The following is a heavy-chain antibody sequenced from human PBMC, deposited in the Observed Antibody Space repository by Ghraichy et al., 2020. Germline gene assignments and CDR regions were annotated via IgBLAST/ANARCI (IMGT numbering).Heavy chain of an antibody. CDR2: ISGSGRST. V-gene: IGHV3-23*01. Sequence: GGSLRLSCAASGFIFSSYAMNWVRQAPGKGLEWVSAISGSGRSTYYADSVKGRFTISRDNSKNTLYLQMNSLRAEDTAVYYCAKLVSPYGDHYYYGMDVWGQGTTVTVSS. CDR1: GFIFSSYA. D-gene: IGHD4-17*01. CDR3: AKLVSPYGDHYYYGMDV. J-gene: IGHJ6*02.